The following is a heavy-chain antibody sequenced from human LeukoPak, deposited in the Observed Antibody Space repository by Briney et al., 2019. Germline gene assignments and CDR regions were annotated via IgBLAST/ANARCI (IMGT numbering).Heavy chain of an antibody. V-gene: IGHV3-30*18. CDR3: AKSVVYYDFWSLPNDY. CDR1: GFTLSNYG. Sequence: GSLRLSCAASGFTLSNYGMDWVRQAPGKGMEWVAIISYDRNNKYYADSVKGRYTISRDNSKNTLFLKMNSLRAEDTAGYYCAKSVVYYDFWSLPNDYWGQGTLVTVSS. CDR2: ISYDRNNK. D-gene: IGHD3-3*01. J-gene: IGHJ4*02.